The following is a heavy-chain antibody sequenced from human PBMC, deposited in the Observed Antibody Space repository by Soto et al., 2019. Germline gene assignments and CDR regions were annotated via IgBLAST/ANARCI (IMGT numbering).Heavy chain of an antibody. CDR1: GFTFSSFE. CDR2: IGRSGETI. Sequence: EVQLAESGGGLAQPGGSLRLSCVGSGFTFSSFEMNWVRQTPRKGLEWLSYIGRSGETIYYADSVKGRFTISRDNAKSSLFLPMNGLRDEDTGIYYCARDSRGGAARRPTFYYWGRGTLVTVSS. J-gene: IGHJ4*02. D-gene: IGHD6-6*01. CDR3: ARDSRGGAARRPTFYY. V-gene: IGHV3-48*03.